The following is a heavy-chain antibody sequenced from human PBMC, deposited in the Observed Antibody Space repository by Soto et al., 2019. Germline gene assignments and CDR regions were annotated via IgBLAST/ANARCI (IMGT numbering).Heavy chain of an antibody. D-gene: IGHD5-12*01. V-gene: IGHV3-30*18. CDR3: AKDMRMATIGHAFVI. CDR1: GFTFSSYG. CDR2: ISYDGSDK. Sequence: QVQLVESGGGVVQPGRSLRLSCAASGFTFSSYGMHWVRQAPGKGLEWVAVISYDGSDKYYADSVKGRFTISRDNSKNTLYLQMNSLRAEDTAVYYCAKDMRMATIGHAFVIWGQGTMVTVSS. J-gene: IGHJ3*02.